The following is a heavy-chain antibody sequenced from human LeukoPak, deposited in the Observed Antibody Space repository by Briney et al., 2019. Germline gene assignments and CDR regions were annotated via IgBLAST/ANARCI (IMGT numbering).Heavy chain of an antibody. CDR1: GGSISSSSYY. V-gene: IGHV4-39*07. CDR2: IYYSGST. D-gene: IGHD1-26*01. CDR3: ATGGWSYAFDY. J-gene: IGHJ4*02. Sequence: SETLSLTCTVSGGSISSSSYYWGWIRQPPGKGLEGIGSIYYSGSTYYNPSLKSRVTISVDTSKNQFSLQLSSVTAADTAVYYCATGGWSYAFDYWGQGTLVTVSS.